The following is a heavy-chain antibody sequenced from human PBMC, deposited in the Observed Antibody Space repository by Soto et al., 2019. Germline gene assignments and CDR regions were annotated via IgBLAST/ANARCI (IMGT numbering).Heavy chain of an antibody. J-gene: IGHJ5*02. Sequence: PSETLSLTCTVSGGSISNYYWSWIRQPAGKGLEWIGRIYTSGNTNYNPSLKGRVTMSVDMSKNQFSLKLSSVAAADTAVYYCARGRSGYSTYNWFDPWGQGTLVTVSS. CDR3: ARGRSGYSTYNWFDP. D-gene: IGHD3-22*01. V-gene: IGHV4-4*07. CDR2: IYTSGNT. CDR1: GGSISNYY.